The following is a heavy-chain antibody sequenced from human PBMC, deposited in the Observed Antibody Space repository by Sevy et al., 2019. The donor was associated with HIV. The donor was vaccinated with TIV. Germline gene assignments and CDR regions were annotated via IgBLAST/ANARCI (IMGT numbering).Heavy chain of an antibody. D-gene: IGHD1-1*01. CDR3: ANDTTRGCEGINCYPYYYYFYGLDV. J-gene: IGHJ6*02. V-gene: IGHV3-9*01. Sequence: GGSLRLSCAASGFPFNDHALLWVRQVPGKGLEWVSGISWNSRNVGYADSVKGRFTISRDNANHFLYQEMNSLRHEDTAFYYCANDTTRGCEGINCYPYYYYFYGLDVWGQGTTVTVSS. CDR2: ISWNSRNV. CDR1: GFPFNDHA.